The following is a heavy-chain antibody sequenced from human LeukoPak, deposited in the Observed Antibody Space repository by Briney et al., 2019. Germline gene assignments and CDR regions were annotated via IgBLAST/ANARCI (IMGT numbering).Heavy chain of an antibody. J-gene: IGHJ4*02. CDR2: FYNSGRS. D-gene: IGHD3-16*01. CDR3: TRGAGWLIDY. V-gene: IGHV4-59*01. CDR1: DDSISDYY. Sequence: SETLSLTCTVSDDSISDYYRGWIRQPPGKGLEWIGYFYNSGRSTYNPSLKSRVTISADTSKNHFSPKLNSVTTADTAVYYCTRGAGWLIDYWGQGTLVTVSS.